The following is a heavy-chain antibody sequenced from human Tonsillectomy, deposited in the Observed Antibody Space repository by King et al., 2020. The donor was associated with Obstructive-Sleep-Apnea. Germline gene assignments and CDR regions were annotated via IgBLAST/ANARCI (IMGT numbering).Heavy chain of an antibody. J-gene: IGHJ4*02. V-gene: IGHV4-39*07. Sequence: LQLQESGPGLVKPSETLSLTCTVSGGSISSSSSYWGWIRQPPGKGLEWIGRIYYSGSTYYNPSLKSRVTISVDTSKNQFSLKLSSVTAADTAVYYCARDQGYDILTGYSPGPFDYWGQGTLVTVSS. CDR2: IYYSGST. CDR3: ARDQGYDILTGYSPGPFDY. D-gene: IGHD3-9*01. CDR1: GGSISSSSSY.